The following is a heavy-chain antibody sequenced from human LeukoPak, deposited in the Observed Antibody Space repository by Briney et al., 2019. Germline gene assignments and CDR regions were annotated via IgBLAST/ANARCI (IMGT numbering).Heavy chain of an antibody. CDR3: ARLGGNGYCSSTSCYTNGFDP. V-gene: IGHV4-4*07. Sequence: SETLSLTCTVSGGSINNYYWSWIRQPAGKGLEWIGRIYTSGSTNYNPSLKSRVTMSVDTSKNQFSLKLSSVTAADTAVYYCARLGGNGYCSSTSCYTNGFDPWGQGTLVTVSS. CDR1: GGSINNYY. CDR2: IYTSGST. J-gene: IGHJ5*02. D-gene: IGHD2-2*02.